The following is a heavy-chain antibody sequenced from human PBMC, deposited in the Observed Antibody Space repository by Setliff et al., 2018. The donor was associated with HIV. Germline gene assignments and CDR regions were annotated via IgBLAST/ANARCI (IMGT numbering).Heavy chain of an antibody. J-gene: IGHJ6*03. V-gene: IGHV3-23*03. CDR1: GFSFSAHA. CDR3: AKYTRGGSILYYMDV. Sequence: PGGSLRLSCAASGFSFSAHAMSWVRRAPGKGLEFLAVILRGASPIYYADSVKGRFTISRDDSKNTVYLEMRSLRAEDTAVYFCAKYTRGGSILYYMDVWGKGTTVTVSS. CDR2: ILRGASPI. D-gene: IGHD1-1*01.